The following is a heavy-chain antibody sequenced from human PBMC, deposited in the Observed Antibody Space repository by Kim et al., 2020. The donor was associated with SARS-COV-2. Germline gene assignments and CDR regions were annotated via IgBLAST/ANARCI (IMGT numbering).Heavy chain of an antibody. Sequence: SGPTLVKPTQTLTLTCTFSGFSLSTSGVAVGWIRQPPGKALEWLALIYWDDDKRFSPSLKSRLTITKDTSKNQVVLTMTDMDPVDTATYYCAHRRNWNDGGGFDPWGQGTLVTVSS. CDR1: GFSLSTSGVA. CDR2: IYWDDDK. J-gene: IGHJ5*02. CDR3: AHRRNWNDGGGFDP. D-gene: IGHD1-20*01. V-gene: IGHV2-5*02.